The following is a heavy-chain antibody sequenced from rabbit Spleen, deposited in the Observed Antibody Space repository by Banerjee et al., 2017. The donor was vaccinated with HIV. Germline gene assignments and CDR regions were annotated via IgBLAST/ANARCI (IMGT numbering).Heavy chain of an antibody. D-gene: IGHD7-1*01. Sequence: QQQLEESGGGLVKPGGTLTLTCKASGIDFSSSYYMCWVRQAPGKGLEWVACIYGGGISSTVYASWAKGRFTISKTSSTTVTLQMTSLTAADTATYFCARDTGTSFSSYGMDLWGQGTLVTVS. CDR3: ARDTGTSFSSYGMDL. CDR2: IYGGGISST. V-gene: IGHV1S45*01. CDR1: GIDFSSSYY. J-gene: IGHJ6*01.